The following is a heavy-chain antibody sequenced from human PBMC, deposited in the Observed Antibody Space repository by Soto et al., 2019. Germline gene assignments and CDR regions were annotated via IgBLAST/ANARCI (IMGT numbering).Heavy chain of an antibody. CDR3: ATVTSSRDYYYGMDV. CDR1: GYSFTSYW. D-gene: IGHD4-4*01. V-gene: IGHV5-51*01. J-gene: IGHJ6*02. Sequence: GPSLKISCKLSGYSFTSYWIGWLRQMPWQSLKWMGLIYPGDSDTRYSPSFQCQVTISPDKAISTAYLQWSSQKTSYTAIYYCATVTSSRDYYYGMDVWRQGITVTVSS. CDR2: IYPGDSDT.